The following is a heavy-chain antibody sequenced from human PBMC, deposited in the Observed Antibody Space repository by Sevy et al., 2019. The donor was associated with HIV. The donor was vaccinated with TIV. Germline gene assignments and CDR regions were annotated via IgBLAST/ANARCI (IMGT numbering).Heavy chain of an antibody. CDR3: ARGAGYYDSSSYYYFDY. CDR1: GGTFSSYA. Sequence: ASVKVSCKASGGTFSSYAISWVRQAPGQGLEWMGGIIPIFRTANYAQKFQGRVTITADKSTSTAYMELSSLRSEDTAVYYCARGAGYYDSSSYYYFDYRGQGTLVTVSS. V-gene: IGHV1-69*06. J-gene: IGHJ4*02. D-gene: IGHD3-22*01. CDR2: IIPIFRTA.